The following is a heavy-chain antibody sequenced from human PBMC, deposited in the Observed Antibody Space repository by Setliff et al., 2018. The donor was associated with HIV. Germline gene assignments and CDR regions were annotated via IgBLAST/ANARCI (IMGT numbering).Heavy chain of an antibody. V-gene: IGHV4-4*08. CDR1: ADSVTSYS. D-gene: IGHD1-1*01. CDR2: VSTTDGA. Sequence: SETLSLTCTVSADSVTSYSWEWIRQPPGKRLEWIGSVSTTDGATYNPSLQRRVSMSVDTSKMQVSLHLTSVTAADTAVYYCSRGSAAGTGLPPRDSWGQGILVTVSS. J-gene: IGHJ5*01. CDR3: SRGSAAGTGLPPRDS.